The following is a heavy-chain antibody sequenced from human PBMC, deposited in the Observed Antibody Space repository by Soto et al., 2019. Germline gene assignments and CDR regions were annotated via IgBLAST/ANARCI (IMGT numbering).Heavy chain of an antibody. Sequence: SETLSLTCTVSGGSISSGGYYWSWIRQHPGKGLEWIGYIYYSGSTYYNPSLKSRVTISVDTSKNQFSLKLSSVTAADTAVYYCAGVGSYELGDAFDIWGQGTMVTVSS. J-gene: IGHJ3*02. CDR3: AGVGSYELGDAFDI. CDR2: IYYSGST. D-gene: IGHD1-26*01. CDR1: GGSISSGGYY. V-gene: IGHV4-31*03.